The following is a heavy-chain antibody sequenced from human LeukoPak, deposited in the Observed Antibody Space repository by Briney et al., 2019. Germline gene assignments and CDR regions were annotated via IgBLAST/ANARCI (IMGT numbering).Heavy chain of an antibody. CDR2: ISSGSTTI. V-gene: IGHV3-48*01. CDR1: GFIFSNFG. D-gene: IGHD3-10*01. J-gene: IGHJ4*02. CDR3: ARGLLSVGVQEPRPFGK. Sequence: GGSLRLSCAASGFIFSNFGMNWVRQAPGKGLEWVSYISSGSTTIYYADSVKGRFTISRDNAKSSLYLQMNSLRAEDTAVYYCARGLLSVGVQEPRPFGKWGQGTLVTVSS.